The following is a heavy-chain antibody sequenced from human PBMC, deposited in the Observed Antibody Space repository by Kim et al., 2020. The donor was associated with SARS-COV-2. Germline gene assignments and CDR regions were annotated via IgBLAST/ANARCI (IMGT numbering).Heavy chain of an antibody. J-gene: IGHJ3*02. Sequence: GGSLRLSCAASGFTFSSYGMHWVRQAPGKGLEWVAVIWYDGSNKYYADSLKGRFTISRDNSKNTLYLQMNSLRAEDTAVYYCARVVRGPYAFDIWGQGTMVTVSS. V-gene: IGHV3-33*01. CDR2: IWYDGSNK. D-gene: IGHD3-10*01. CDR1: GFTFSSYG. CDR3: ARVVRGPYAFDI.